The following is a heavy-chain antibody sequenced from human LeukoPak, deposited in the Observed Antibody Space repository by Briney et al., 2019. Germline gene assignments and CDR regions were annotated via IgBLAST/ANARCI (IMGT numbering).Heavy chain of an antibody. CDR1: GFTFSSYA. Sequence: PGGSLRLSCSASGFTFSSYAMHWVRQAPGKGLEYVSAINSNGGSTYYADSVKGRFTISRDNSKNTLHLQMSSLRAEDTAVYYCVKDASLTMIVWGQGTLVTVSS. CDR2: INSNGGST. CDR3: VKDASLTMIV. D-gene: IGHD3-22*01. J-gene: IGHJ4*02. V-gene: IGHV3-64D*06.